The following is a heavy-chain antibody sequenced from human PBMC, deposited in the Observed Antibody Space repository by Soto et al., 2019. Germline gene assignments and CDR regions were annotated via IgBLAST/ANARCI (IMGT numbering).Heavy chain of an antibody. V-gene: IGHV3-53*04. CDR3: ARSTIRAPFDAFGI. CDR2: IYSGGST. Sequence: PGGSLRLSCAASGFTVSSNYMSWVRQAPGKGLEWVSVIYSGGSTYYADSVKGRFTISRHNSKNTLYLQMNTLRAEHTPVYYCARSTIRAPFDAFGIWCKGTIFTGSS. J-gene: IGHJ3*02. CDR1: GFTVSSNY. D-gene: IGHD1-1*01.